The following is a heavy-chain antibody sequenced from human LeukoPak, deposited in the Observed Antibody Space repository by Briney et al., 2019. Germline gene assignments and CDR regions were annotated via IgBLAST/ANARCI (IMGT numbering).Heavy chain of an antibody. CDR1: GFTLSMYG. Sequence: GGSLRLSCAASGFTLSMYGMHWVRQAPGKGLEWVADISHDETTKNYADTVKGPFTISRENSRNTVYLQMNILRAGDTAVYYCAKDQIGWAPGYSSGPLDCWGQGTLVTVSS. J-gene: IGHJ4*02. D-gene: IGHD6-19*01. V-gene: IGHV3-30*18. CDR3: AKDQIGWAPGYSSGPLDC. CDR2: ISHDETTK.